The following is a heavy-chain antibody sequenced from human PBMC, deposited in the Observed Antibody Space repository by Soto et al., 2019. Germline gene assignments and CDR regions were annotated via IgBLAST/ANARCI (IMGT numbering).Heavy chain of an antibody. CDR3: ARRYGGNFDY. Sequence: SETLSLTCTVSGGSISSYYWSWIRQPPGKGLEWIGYIYYSGSTNYNPSLKSRVAISVDTSKNQFSLKLSSVTAADTAVYYCARRYGGNFDYWGQGTLVTVSS. V-gene: IGHV4-59*01. CDR2: IYYSGST. CDR1: GGSISSYY. D-gene: IGHD3-16*01. J-gene: IGHJ4*02.